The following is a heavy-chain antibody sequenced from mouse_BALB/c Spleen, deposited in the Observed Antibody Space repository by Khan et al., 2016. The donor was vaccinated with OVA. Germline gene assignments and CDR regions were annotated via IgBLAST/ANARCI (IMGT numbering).Heavy chain of an antibody. Sequence: EVMLVESGGGLVKPGGSLKLSCAASGFTFSNYGVSWVRQTPEKRLEWVASISSGDTTYYPDSVKGRFTISRDNARNIRYLQMSSLRSEDTAMYYCARDYWFAYWGQGTLVTVSA. CDR2: ISSGDTT. CDR3: ARDYWFAY. CDR1: GFTFSNYG. V-gene: IGHV5-6-5*01. J-gene: IGHJ3*01.